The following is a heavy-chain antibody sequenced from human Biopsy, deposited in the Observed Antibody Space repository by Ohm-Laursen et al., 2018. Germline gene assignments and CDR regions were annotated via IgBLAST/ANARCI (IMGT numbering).Heavy chain of an antibody. CDR2: IRPLNGDT. Sequence: SVKVSCKTSGHNFISYSINWVRQAPGQGLEWMGWIRPLNGDTKYGQKFQDRVTMTTDTSTSTVYMELTSLRSDDTAVYYCARGEVTFGELIVSLDSWGQGTLVTVSS. V-gene: IGHV1-18*01. CDR1: GHNFISYS. J-gene: IGHJ4*02. CDR3: ARGEVTFGELIVSLDS. D-gene: IGHD3-16*02.